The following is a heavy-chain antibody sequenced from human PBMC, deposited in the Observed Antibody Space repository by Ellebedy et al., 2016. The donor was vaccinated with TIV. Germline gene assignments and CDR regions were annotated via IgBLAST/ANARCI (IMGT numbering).Heavy chain of an antibody. CDR2: IIPIFGTA. CDR1: GGTFGSHA. J-gene: IGHJ5*02. V-gene: IGHV1-69*13. D-gene: IGHD2-21*01. CDR3: AGRYCGGDCHILVYARGWMEP. Sequence: SVKVSXKASGGTFGSHAISWVRQAPGQGLEWMGGIIPIFGTATYAQIFQGRVTITADESTSTAYMELSSLRSEDTAVYYCAGRYCGGDCHILVYARGWMEPWGQGTLVTVSS.